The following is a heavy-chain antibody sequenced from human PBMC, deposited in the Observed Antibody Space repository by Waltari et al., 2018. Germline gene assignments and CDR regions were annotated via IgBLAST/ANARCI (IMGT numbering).Heavy chain of an antibody. CDR3: AKDLGYSSSWNVGAFDI. Sequence: QVQLVQSGAEVKKPGSSVKVSCKASGGTFSSYAISWVRQAPGQGLEWMGGIIPIFGTANYAQKSQGRVTITTDESTSTAYMELNSLRAEDTAVYYCAKDLGYSSSWNVGAFDIWGQGTMVTV. CDR1: GGTFSSYA. J-gene: IGHJ3*02. V-gene: IGHV1-69*05. CDR2: IIPIFGTA. D-gene: IGHD6-13*01.